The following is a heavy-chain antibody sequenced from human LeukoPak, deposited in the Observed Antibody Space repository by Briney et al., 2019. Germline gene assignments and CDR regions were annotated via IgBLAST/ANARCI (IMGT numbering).Heavy chain of an antibody. CDR3: ARGADSSGYYYGGNNWFDP. J-gene: IGHJ5*02. CDR1: GFTFSSFG. CDR2: ISYDGSNK. V-gene: IGHV3-30*03. Sequence: GGSLRLSCAASGFTFSSFGMHWVRQAPGKGLEWVAVISYDGSNKYYADSVKGRFTISRDNSKNTLYLQMNSLRAEDTAVYYCARGADSSGYYYGGNNWFDPWGQGTLVTVSS. D-gene: IGHD3-22*01.